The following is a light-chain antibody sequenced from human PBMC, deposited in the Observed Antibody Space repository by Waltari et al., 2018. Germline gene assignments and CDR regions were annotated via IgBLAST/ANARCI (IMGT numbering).Light chain of an antibody. V-gene: IGLV1-44*01. CDR2: SNN. CDR1: SSTIGSNT. J-gene: IGLJ2*01. Sequence: QSVLTQPPSASGTPGQRVTISCSGRSSTIGSNTATWYQQLPGTTPKLLIYSNNQRPSGVPDRFSGSKSGTSASLAISGLQSEDEADYYCAAWDDSLNGPVFGGGTKLTVL. CDR3: AAWDDSLNGPV.